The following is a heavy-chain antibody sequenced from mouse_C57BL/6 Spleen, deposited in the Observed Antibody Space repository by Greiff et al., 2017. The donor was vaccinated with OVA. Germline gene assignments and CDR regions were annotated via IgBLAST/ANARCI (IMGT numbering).Heavy chain of an antibody. CDR1: GYTFTSYW. D-gene: IGHD1-1*01. V-gene: IGHV1-61*01. CDR3: ARRDYGSSYGY. CDR2: IYPSDSET. J-gene: IGHJ4*01. Sequence: QVQLQQPGAELVRPGSSVKLSCKASGYTFTSYWMDWVKQRPGQGLEWIGNIYPSDSETHYNQKFKDKATLTVDKSSSTAYMQLSSLTSEDSAVYYCARRDYGSSYGYWGQGTSVTVSS.